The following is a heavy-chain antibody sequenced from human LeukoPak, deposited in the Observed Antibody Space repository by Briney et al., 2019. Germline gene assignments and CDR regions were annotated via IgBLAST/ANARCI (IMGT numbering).Heavy chain of an antibody. J-gene: IGHJ4*02. CDR1: GGSISSSTYY. Sequence: SETLSLTCTVSGGSISSSTYYWGWIRQPPGKGLEWIGSIYYSGSTYYRPSLKSRVTISVDTSKNQFSLKLSSVTAADTAVYYCARGGYYYDSSGYYSFDYWGQGTLVTVSS. V-gene: IGHV4-39*07. CDR2: IYYSGST. D-gene: IGHD3-22*01. CDR3: ARGGYYYDSSGYYSFDY.